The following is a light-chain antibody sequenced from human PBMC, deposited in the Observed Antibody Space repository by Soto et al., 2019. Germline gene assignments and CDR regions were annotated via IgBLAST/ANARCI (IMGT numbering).Light chain of an antibody. CDR1: QSVTTY. J-gene: IGKJ1*01. CDR2: AIS. CDR3: PQGYSTPWP. Sequence: DIQITQSQSSLSVSVGDRVTITCRASQSVTTYLHWYQQKAGEAPKLLIYAISNLQSGVSSRFSGSGSGTDFSLTINTLQPEDFATYYCPQGYSTPWPFGQGTNVDI. V-gene: IGKV1-39*01.